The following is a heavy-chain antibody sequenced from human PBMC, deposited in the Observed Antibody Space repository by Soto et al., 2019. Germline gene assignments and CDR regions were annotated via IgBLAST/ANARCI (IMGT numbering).Heavy chain of an antibody. CDR3: ASLIAVAGTWGQYYFDY. V-gene: IGHV3-7*01. D-gene: IGHD6-19*01. J-gene: IGHJ4*02. CDR1: GFTFSSYW. Sequence: GGSLRLSCAASGFTFSSYWMSWVRQAPGKGLEWVANIKQDGSEKYYVDSVKGRFTISRDNAKNSLYLQMNSLRAEDTAVYYCASLIAVAGTWGQYYFDYWGQGTLVTVSS. CDR2: IKQDGSEK.